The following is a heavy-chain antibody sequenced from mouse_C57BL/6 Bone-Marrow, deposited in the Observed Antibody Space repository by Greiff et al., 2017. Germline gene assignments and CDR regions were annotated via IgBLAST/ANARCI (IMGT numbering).Heavy chain of an antibody. Sequence: EVQLVESGGGLAKPGGSLKLSCAASGFTFSSYTMSWVRQTPEKRLEWVATISGGGGNTYYPDSVKGRFTISRDNAKNTLYLQLSSLGSGDTALYYCARLSYYGDYWGQGTTLTVSS. J-gene: IGHJ2*01. CDR2: ISGGGGNT. D-gene: IGHD2-10*01. V-gene: IGHV5-9*01. CDR1: GFTFSSYT. CDR3: ARLSYYGDY.